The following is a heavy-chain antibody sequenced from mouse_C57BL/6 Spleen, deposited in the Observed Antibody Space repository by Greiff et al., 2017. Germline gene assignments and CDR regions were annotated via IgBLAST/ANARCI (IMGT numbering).Heavy chain of an antibody. CDR1: GYTFTSYW. Sequence: QVQLQQPGAELVKPGASVKMSCKASGYTFTSYWITWVKQRPGQGLEWIGDIYPGSGSTNYNEKFKSKATLTVDTSSSTAYMQLSSLTSEDSAVYYCARNSGSPPRWYFDVWGTGTTVTVSS. D-gene: IGHD1-1*01. J-gene: IGHJ1*03. V-gene: IGHV1-55*01. CDR2: IYPGSGST. CDR3: ARNSGSPPRWYFDV.